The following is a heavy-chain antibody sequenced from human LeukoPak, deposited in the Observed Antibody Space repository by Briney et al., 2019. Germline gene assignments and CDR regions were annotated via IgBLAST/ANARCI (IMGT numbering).Heavy chain of an antibody. V-gene: IGHV3-21*01. CDR1: GFTFTIYY. Sequence: RSGGSLGLSCAASGFTFTIYYMNWVRQTPGKGLEWVSSISSSSSYIYYADSVKGRFTISRDNAKNSLYLQMNSLRAEDTAVYYCARGEYTDYYDSSGYYPPDYWGQGTLVTVSS. CDR3: ARGEYTDYYDSSGYYPPDY. D-gene: IGHD3-22*01. J-gene: IGHJ4*02. CDR2: ISSSSSYI.